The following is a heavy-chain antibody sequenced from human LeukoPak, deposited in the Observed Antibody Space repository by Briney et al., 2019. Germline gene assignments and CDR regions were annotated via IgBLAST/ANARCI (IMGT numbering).Heavy chain of an antibody. Sequence: SETLSLTCTVSGYSISSGYYWGWIRQPPGKGLEWIGSMYHSGGPYYNPSLKSRGTISVDTSKNQFSLKLSSVTAADTAVYYCAREDDSGYDDAFDIWGQGTMVTVSS. CDR2: MYHSGGP. V-gene: IGHV4-38-2*02. CDR3: AREDDSGYDDAFDI. D-gene: IGHD5-12*01. J-gene: IGHJ3*02. CDR1: GYSISSGYY.